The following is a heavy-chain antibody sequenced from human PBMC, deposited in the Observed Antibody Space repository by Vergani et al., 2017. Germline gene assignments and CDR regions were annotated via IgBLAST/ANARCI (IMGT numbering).Heavy chain of an antibody. Sequence: QVQLVESGGGVVQPGRSLRLSCTSSGFTFSTYAMHWVRQAPGKGLEWVAIIYYDGSKKYYADSVKGRFTISRDNSRNTLDLLMSSLRAEDTAIYYCVRDLAYCHEGSCALWGQGSVVTVSS. CDR1: GFTFSTYA. V-gene: IGHV3-33*01. J-gene: IGHJ4*02. CDR2: IYYDGSKK. D-gene: IGHD2-15*01. CDR3: VRDLAYCHEGSCAL.